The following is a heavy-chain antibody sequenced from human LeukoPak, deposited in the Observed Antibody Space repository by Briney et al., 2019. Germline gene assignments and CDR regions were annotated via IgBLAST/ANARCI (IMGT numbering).Heavy chain of an antibody. CDR1: GFTFSNYW. CDR2: INEDGSAK. Sequence: GALRLSCAANGFTFSNYWMTWVRQAPGKGLQWVANINEDGSAKYYVDSVKGRFTISRDNAKNSLFLQMNTLRAEDTAVYYCARHSIAALSHWGQGTLVTVSS. J-gene: IGHJ4*02. V-gene: IGHV3-7*01. CDR3: ARHSIAALSH. D-gene: IGHD2-15*01.